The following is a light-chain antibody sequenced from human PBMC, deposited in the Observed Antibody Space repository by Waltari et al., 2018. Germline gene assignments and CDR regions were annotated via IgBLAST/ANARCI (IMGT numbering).Light chain of an antibody. V-gene: IGKV3-20*01. CDR1: KSVSSNS. CDR2: GAS. Sequence: EIVLTQSPGTLSVSPGESATLSCRSSKSVSSNSLAWFQQQSGQAPRLLIYGASRRATGIPDRFIGRGSGTDFTLTIRRLEPEDFAVYYCQQYGGSPQTFGQGTRLEIK. J-gene: IGKJ2*01. CDR3: QQYGGSPQT.